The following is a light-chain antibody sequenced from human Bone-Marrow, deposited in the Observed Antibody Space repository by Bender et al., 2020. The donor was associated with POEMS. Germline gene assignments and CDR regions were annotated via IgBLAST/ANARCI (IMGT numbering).Light chain of an antibody. V-gene: IGLV2-14*01. J-gene: IGLJ2*01. CDR3: SSYTNRNSLV. Sequence: QSALTRPRSVSGSPGQSVTISCTGTSSDVGGYNSVSWYQQHPGKAPKLLIYDVNNRPSGVSNRFSGSKSGNTASLTISGLQAEDEADYYCSSYTNRNSLVFGRATKLTVL. CDR2: DVN. CDR1: SSDVGGYNS.